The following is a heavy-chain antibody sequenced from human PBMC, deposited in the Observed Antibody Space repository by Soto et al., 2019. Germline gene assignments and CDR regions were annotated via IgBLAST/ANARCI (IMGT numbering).Heavy chain of an antibody. J-gene: IGHJ5*02. CDR2: IYSDGTT. Sequence: GSLRLSCAASGFAVSANYVSWVRQAPGKGLEWVSLIYSDGTTYYPDSVKGRFTFSRDNSKNSLYLQMNSLRAEDTAVYYCTRVSSPLPDNFFDPRGPGTLVTVSS. CDR1: GFAVSANY. CDR3: TRVSSPLPDNFFDP. D-gene: IGHD6-6*01. V-gene: IGHV3-53*01.